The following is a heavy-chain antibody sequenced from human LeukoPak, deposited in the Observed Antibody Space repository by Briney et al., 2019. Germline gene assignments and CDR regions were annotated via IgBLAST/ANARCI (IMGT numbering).Heavy chain of an antibody. D-gene: IGHD4-23*01. CDR2: IWYDGSNE. J-gene: IGHJ6*02. CDR3: ARGSHGGNPWDYGLDV. Sequence: GGSLRLSCAASGFTFSSYGMHWVRQAPGKGLEWVAVIWYDGSNEYYADSVKGRFTISRDNSKNTVYLQMNSLKPEDTGVYYCARGSHGGNPWDYGLDVWGQGTTVTVSS. CDR1: GFTFSSYG. V-gene: IGHV3-33*01.